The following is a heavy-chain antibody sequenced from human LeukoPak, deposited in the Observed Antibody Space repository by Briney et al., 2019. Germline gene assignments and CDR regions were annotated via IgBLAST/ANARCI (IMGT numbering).Heavy chain of an antibody. CDR2: IRSSSGI. J-gene: IGHJ4*02. V-gene: IGHV3-48*03. Sequence: GGSQPLSCIPCGCSLRSYERRWVRQAAGKGLGWVSYIRSSSGIFYADSVKGRYTISRDNAKNSLYLQMNNLRAEERAGYYCARCFSYWGQGTLVTVSS. CDR3: ARCFSY. D-gene: IGHD3-16*01. CDR1: GCSLRSYE.